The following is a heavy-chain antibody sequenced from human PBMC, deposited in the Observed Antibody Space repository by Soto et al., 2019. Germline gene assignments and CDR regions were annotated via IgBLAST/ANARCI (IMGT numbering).Heavy chain of an antibody. CDR1: GFSLSTSGVG. CDR3: ALKGPEDWPLDY. CDR2: IYWDDSK. Sequence: QITLKESGPTLVRPTQTLTLTCAFSGFSLSTSGVGVGWIRQPPGKALEWLAVIYWDDSKHYSPSLRSRLTITNHTSKNQVVLTMTNMDPMDTGTYYCALKGPEDWPLDYWGQGTLVTVS. J-gene: IGHJ4*02. V-gene: IGHV2-5*02. D-gene: IGHD3-9*01.